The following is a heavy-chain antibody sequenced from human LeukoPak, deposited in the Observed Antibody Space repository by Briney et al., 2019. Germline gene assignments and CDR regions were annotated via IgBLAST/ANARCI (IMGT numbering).Heavy chain of an antibody. Sequence: GGSLRLTCAATGFTFKDYGMHWVRQPPGKGLEWVSSINWNGGGTDYADSVKGRFTISRDNAKNSLYLQLSSLRPEDTALYYCAKHMRATNTYSFFGLDVWGQGTTVTVSS. J-gene: IGHJ6*02. CDR2: INWNGGGT. D-gene: IGHD1-26*01. CDR1: GFTFKDYG. CDR3: AKHMRATNTYSFFGLDV. V-gene: IGHV3-9*01.